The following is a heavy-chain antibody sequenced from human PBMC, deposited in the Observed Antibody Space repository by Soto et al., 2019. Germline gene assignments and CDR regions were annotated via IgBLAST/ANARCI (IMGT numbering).Heavy chain of an antibody. CDR3: ARLFRDVYNAVEY. CDR1: GDSISSYH. D-gene: IGHD3-3*01. Sequence: SEILSLTCTVSGDSISSYHWSWIRQSPGKGLEWIGYTSNSAPTIYNPSLKSRVTISADTSKNQFSLRLSSVTAADTAVYFCARLFRDVYNAVEYWGQGALVTVSS. CDR2: TSNSAPT. J-gene: IGHJ4*02. V-gene: IGHV4-59*08.